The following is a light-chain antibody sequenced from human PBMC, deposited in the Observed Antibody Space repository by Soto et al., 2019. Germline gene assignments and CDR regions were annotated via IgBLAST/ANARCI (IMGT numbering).Light chain of an antibody. V-gene: IGKV3-20*01. J-gene: IGKJ2*01. Sequence: EIVLTQSTGTLSLSPGERATLSCRASQSVSSSYLAWYQQKPGQAPRLLIYGASSRATGMPDRFSGSGSGTDFTLTISRLEPEDFAVYYCQQYASSPVYNFGQGTKQEIK. CDR3: QQYASSPVYN. CDR1: QSVSSSY. CDR2: GAS.